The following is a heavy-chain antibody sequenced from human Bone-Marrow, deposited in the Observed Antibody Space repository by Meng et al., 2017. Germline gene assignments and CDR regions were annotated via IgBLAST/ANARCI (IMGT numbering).Heavy chain of an antibody. CDR3: ARSNYDILTGYYIWWFDP. CDR2: IIPIFGTA. CDR1: GGTFSSYA. D-gene: IGHD3-9*01. V-gene: IGHV1-69*13. Sequence: SVKVSCKASGGTFSSYAISWVRQAPGQGLEWMGGIIPIFGTANYAQKFQGRVTITADESTSTAYMELSSLRSEDTAVYYCARSNYDILTGYYIWWFDPWGQGTLVTVSS. J-gene: IGHJ5*02.